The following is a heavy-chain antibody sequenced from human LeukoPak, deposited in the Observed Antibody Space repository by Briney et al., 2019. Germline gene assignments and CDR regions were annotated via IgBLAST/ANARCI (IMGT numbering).Heavy chain of an antibody. CDR2: IYSGGST. CDR1: GFTVSSNY. J-gene: IGHJ4*02. D-gene: IGHD2-21*02. Sequence: GGSLRLSCAASGFTVSSNYMSWVRQAPGKGLEWVSVIYSGGSTYYADSVKGRFTISRDNTKNTLFLQMNSLRADDTAVYYCARLVVTGIDYWGQGALVTVSS. CDR3: ARLVVTGIDY. V-gene: IGHV3-53*01.